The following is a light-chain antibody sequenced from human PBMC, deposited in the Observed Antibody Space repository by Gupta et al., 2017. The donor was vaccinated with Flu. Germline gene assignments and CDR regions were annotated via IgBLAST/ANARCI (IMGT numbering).Light chain of an antibody. V-gene: IGLV1-47*01. Sequence: QSVLTQPPSASGTPGQRVTISCSGRSSNIGSNYVYWYQQLPGTAPKLLSYRDNQRPSGVPDRFSGSKSGASAYLAISGLRSEDEADYDGAAWDDSLTGPGLFGGGTKLTVI. CDR1: SSNIGSNY. CDR3: AAWDDSLTGPGL. J-gene: IGLJ2*01. CDR2: RDN.